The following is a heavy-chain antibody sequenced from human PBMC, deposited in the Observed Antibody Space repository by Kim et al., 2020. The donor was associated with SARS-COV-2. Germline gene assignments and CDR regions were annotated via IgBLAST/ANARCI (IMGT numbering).Heavy chain of an antibody. CDR2: IGGGGAGT. CDR1: GFTFSNYG. Sequence: GGSLRLSCAASGFTFSNYGMSWVRQAPGKGLEWVSSIGGGGAGTYYADSVKGRFTISRDNSKNTLFLQMNNLIVEDTALYYCAKGGASGYWGIAVWGQGTTVTVS. CDR3: AKGGASGYWGIAV. D-gene: IGHD6-13*01. J-gene: IGHJ6*02. V-gene: IGHV3-23*01.